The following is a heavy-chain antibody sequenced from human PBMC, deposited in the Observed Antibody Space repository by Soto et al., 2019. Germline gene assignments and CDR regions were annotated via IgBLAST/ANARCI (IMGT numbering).Heavy chain of an antibody. CDR2: IDPSDSYT. Sequence: PGESLKISCKGSGYSFTSYWISWVRQMPGKGLEWMGRIDPSDSYTNYSPSFQGHVTISADKSISTAYPQWSSLKASDTAIYYCARFPPIYVILTGSYGMDVWGQGTTVTVSS. J-gene: IGHJ6*02. CDR3: ARFPPIYVILTGSYGMDV. V-gene: IGHV5-10-1*01. D-gene: IGHD3-9*01. CDR1: GYSFTSYW.